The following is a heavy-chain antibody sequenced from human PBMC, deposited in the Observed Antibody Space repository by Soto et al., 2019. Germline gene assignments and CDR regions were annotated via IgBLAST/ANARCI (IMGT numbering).Heavy chain of an antibody. Sequence: GGSLRLSCAASGFTFSSYAMHWVRQAPGKGLEWVAVISYDGSNKYYADSVKGRFTISRDNSKNTLYLQMNSLRAEDTAVYYCARAEKEMAPWFDPWGQGTLVTVSS. J-gene: IGHJ5*02. CDR3: ARAEKEMAPWFDP. CDR2: ISYDGSNK. CDR1: GFTFSSYA. V-gene: IGHV3-30-3*01.